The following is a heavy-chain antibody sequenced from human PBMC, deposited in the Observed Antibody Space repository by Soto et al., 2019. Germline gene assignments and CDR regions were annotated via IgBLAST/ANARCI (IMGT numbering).Heavy chain of an antibody. V-gene: IGHV1-18*01. CDR1: GYSFTGYG. Sequence: QVRLVQSGAEVKRPVASVKVSCKTYGYSFTGYGISWVRQAPGQVLEWMGRMSTYTDDTNYARKFRGRVTMTTDISASTASMELRSLTSDDTAVYYCARDPGGATGFDPWGQGTPVIVST. CDR2: MSTYTDDT. J-gene: IGHJ5*02. D-gene: IGHD3-10*01. CDR3: ARDPGGATGFDP.